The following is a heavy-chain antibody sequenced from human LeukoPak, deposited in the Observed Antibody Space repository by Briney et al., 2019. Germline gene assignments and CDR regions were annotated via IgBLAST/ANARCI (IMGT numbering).Heavy chain of an antibody. CDR3: ARDRYYYDSSGYYYN. J-gene: IGHJ4*02. CDR1: GFTFSSYA. D-gene: IGHD3-22*01. CDR2: ISYDGSNK. V-gene: IGHV3-30-3*01. Sequence: GGSLRLSCAASGFTFSSYAMHWVRQAPGKGLESVAVISYDGSNKYYADSVKGRFTISRDNSKNTLYLQMNSLRAEDTAVYYCARDRYYYDSSGYYYNWGQGTLVTVSS.